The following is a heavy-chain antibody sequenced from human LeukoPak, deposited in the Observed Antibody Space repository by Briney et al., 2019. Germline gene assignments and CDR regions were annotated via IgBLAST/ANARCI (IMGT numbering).Heavy chain of an antibody. CDR2: IIPILGIA. CDR1: GGTFSSYA. Sequence: APVKVSCKASGGTFSSYAISWVRQAPGQGLEWMGRIIPILGIANYAQKFQGRVTITADKSTSTAYMELSSLRSEDTAVYYCAGGDYYDSSGYPRDFDYWGQGTLVTVSS. CDR3: AGGDYYDSSGYPRDFDY. V-gene: IGHV1-69*04. D-gene: IGHD3-22*01. J-gene: IGHJ4*02.